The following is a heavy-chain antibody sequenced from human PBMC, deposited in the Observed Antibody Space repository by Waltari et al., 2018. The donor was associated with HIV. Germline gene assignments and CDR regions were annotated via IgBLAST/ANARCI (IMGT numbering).Heavy chain of an antibody. J-gene: IGHJ4*02. CDR2: INHSGST. V-gene: IGHV4-34*01. Sequence: QVQLQQWGAGLLKPSETLSLTCAVYGGSFSGYYWSWIRQPPGKGLEWMWEINHSGSTNYNPSLKSRVTISVDTSKNQFSLKLSSVTAADTAVYYCARGHGYNLLDYWGQGTLVTVSS. CDR1: GGSFSGYY. D-gene: IGHD5-12*01. CDR3: ARGHGYNLLDY.